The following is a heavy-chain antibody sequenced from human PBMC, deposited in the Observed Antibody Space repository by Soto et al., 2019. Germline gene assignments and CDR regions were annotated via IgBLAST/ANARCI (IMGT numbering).Heavy chain of an antibody. D-gene: IGHD4-17*01. CDR1: GFTFSSYS. V-gene: IGHV3-48*01. J-gene: IGHJ5*02. Sequence: EVQLVESGGGLVQPGGSLRLSCAASGFTFSSYSMNWVRQAPGKGLEWVSYISSSSSTIYYADSVKGRFTISRDNAKNSLYLQLNSLSAEDTAVYYCARDPPHIYGDYDLNGFDPWGQGTLVTVSS. CDR3: ARDPPHIYGDYDLNGFDP. CDR2: ISSSSSTI.